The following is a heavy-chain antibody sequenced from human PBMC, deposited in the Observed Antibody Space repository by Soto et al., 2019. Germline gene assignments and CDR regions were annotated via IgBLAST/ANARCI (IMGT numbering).Heavy chain of an antibody. D-gene: IGHD2-2*01. CDR2: ISTYNGNT. J-gene: IGHJ4*02. Sequence: QVQLVQSGAEVKKPGASVKVSCKASGYTFASYAISWMRQAPGQGLEWMGWISTYNGNTNYAQKLQGRVPMTTDTATSTAYMEVMSLRSDDTAVYYCARDPPPPACWGQGTLVNVSS. CDR1: GYTFASYA. V-gene: IGHV1-18*01. CDR3: ARDPPPPAC.